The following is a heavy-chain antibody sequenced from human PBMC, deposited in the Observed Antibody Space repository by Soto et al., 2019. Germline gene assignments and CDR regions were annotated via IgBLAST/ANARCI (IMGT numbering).Heavy chain of an antibody. Sequence: QVQLVESGGGVVQPGRSLRLSCAASGFTFSSYGIHWVRQAPGKGLEWVAVISYDGSNKYYADSVKGRFTISRDNSKNTLYLQMNSLRAEDTAVYYCAKADIVVVPAAIGGAFDIWGQGTMVTVSS. CDR2: ISYDGSNK. D-gene: IGHD2-2*02. CDR1: GFTFSSYG. J-gene: IGHJ3*02. CDR3: AKADIVVVPAAIGGAFDI. V-gene: IGHV3-30*18.